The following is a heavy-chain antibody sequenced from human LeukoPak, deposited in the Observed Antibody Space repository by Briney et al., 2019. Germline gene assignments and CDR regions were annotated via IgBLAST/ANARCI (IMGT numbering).Heavy chain of an antibody. CDR2: INPSGGST. V-gene: IGHV1-46*01. Sequence: ASVNVSCKASGYTFTSYYMHWVRQAPGQGLEWMGIINPSGGSTSYAQKFQGRVTMTRDMSTSTVYMELSSLRSEDTAVYYCARVIAAAGIDYWGQGTLVTVSS. J-gene: IGHJ4*02. CDR3: ARVIAAAGIDY. CDR1: GYTFTSYY. D-gene: IGHD6-13*01.